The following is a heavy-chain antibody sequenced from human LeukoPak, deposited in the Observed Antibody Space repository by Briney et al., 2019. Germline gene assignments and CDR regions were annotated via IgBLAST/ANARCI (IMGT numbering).Heavy chain of an antibody. V-gene: IGHV3-53*01. D-gene: IGHD5-18*01. Sequence: GGSLRLSCAASGFTVSSTYMSWVRQAPGKGLEWVSVIYSGGGTYYADSVKGRFTISRDNSKNMLYLQMNSLRAEDTAVYYCARRYGYGSFDYWGQGTLVTVSS. CDR1: GFTVSSTY. CDR2: IYSGGGT. CDR3: ARRYGYGSFDY. J-gene: IGHJ4*02.